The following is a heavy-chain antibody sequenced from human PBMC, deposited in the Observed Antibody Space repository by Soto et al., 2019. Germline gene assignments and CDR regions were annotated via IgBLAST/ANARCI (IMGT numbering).Heavy chain of an antibody. D-gene: IGHD3-9*01. CDR2: ISAYNGNT. CDR3: AREYYDIFTGYVFDY. CDR1: GYTLTSYG. V-gene: IGHV1-18*01. J-gene: IGHJ4*02. Sequence: QVQLVQSGAEVKKPGASVKVSCKASGYTLTSYGISWVRQAPGQGLEWMGWISAYNGNTNYAQKLQGRVTMTTDTSTSTAYMELRSLRSDDTAVYYCAREYYDIFTGYVFDYWGQGTLVTVSS.